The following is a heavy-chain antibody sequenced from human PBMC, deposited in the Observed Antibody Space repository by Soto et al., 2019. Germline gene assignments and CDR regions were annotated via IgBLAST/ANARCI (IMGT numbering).Heavy chain of an antibody. J-gene: IGHJ6*02. CDR2: INPNSGGT. CDR1: GYTFTGYY. Sequence: ASVKVSCKASGYTFTGYYMHWVRQAPGQGLEWMGWINPNSGGTNYAQKFQGRVTMTRDTSISTAYMELSRLRSDDTAVYYCARGDPGMTSSGMDVWGQGTTVTVYS. CDR3: ARGDPGMTSSGMDV. D-gene: IGHD6-6*01. V-gene: IGHV1-2*02.